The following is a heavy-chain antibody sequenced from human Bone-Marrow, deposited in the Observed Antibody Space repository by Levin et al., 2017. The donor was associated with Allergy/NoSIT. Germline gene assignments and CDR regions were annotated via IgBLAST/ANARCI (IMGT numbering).Heavy chain of an antibody. CDR1: GFTFTGYY. D-gene: IGHD6-19*01. Sequence: GASVKVSCKTSGFTFTGYYMHWVRQAPGQGLEWMGWINPSNGVSKSAQKFQGRVTLTRDTSISTIYLELTRLTSDDTAVYYCARDSIPVDGYSSGWGQGTLVTVSS. V-gene: IGHV1-2*02. CDR2: INPSNGVS. CDR3: ARDSIPVDGYSSG. J-gene: IGHJ4*02.